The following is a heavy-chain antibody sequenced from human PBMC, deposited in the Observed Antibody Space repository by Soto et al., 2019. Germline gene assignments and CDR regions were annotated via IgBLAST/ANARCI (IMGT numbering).Heavy chain of an antibody. CDR1: GFTFSNYW. Sequence: GGSLRLSCAASGFTFSNYWMSWVRQAPGKGLEWVANIKQDGSEKNYKDSVKGRLTIFRDNAKNSLSLQMDSLRAEDTAVYYCARRATTSAGYFDLWGRGALVTVSS. V-gene: IGHV3-7*01. CDR2: IKQDGSEK. J-gene: IGHJ2*01. D-gene: IGHD1-26*01. CDR3: ARRATTSAGYFDL.